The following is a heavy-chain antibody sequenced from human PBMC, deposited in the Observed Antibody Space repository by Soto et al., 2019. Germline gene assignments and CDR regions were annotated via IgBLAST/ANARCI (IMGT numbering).Heavy chain of an antibody. CDR3: ARHVNLPLAGTGFES. J-gene: IGHJ4*02. CDR1: GGSISSSSYY. V-gene: IGHV4-39*01. CDR2: IYYSGST. D-gene: IGHD6-19*01. Sequence: SETLSVTCAFSGGSISSSSYYLGCLLQPPGKGLEWIGSIYYSGSTYYNPSLKSRVTISVDTSKNQFSLKLSSVTAADTAVYYCARHVNLPLAGTGFESWGRGTLVTVSS.